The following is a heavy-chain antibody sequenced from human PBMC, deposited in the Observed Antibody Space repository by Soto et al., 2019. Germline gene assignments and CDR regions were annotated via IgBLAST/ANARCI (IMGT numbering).Heavy chain of an antibody. D-gene: IGHD3-22*01. V-gene: IGHV6-1*01. J-gene: IGHJ3*02. Sequence: SQTLSLTCAISGDSVSSNSAAWNWIRQSPSRGLEWLGRTYYRSKWYNEYAVSVKSRITINPDTSKNQFSLQLNSVTPEDTAVYYCASVTSDYYDSSGYYDAFDIWGQGTMVTVSS. CDR1: GDSVSSNSAA. CDR3: ASVTSDYYDSSGYYDAFDI. CDR2: TYYRSKWYN.